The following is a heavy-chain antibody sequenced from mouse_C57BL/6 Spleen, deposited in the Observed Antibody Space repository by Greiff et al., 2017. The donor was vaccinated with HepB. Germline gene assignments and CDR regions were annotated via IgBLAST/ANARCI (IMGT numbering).Heavy chain of an antibody. CDR2: IWRGGST. CDR3: AKNEITTVVATGAMDY. D-gene: IGHD1-1*01. Sequence: VQLQQSGPGLVQPSQSLSITCTVSGFSLTSYGVHWVRQSPEKGLEWLGVIWRGGSTDYNAAFMSRLSITKDNSKSQVFFKMNSLQADDTAIYYCAKNEITTVVATGAMDYWGQGTSVTVSS. V-gene: IGHV2-5*01. J-gene: IGHJ4*01. CDR1: GFSLTSYG.